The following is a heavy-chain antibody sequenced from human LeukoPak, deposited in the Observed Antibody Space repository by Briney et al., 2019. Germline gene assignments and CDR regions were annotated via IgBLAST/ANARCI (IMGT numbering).Heavy chain of an antibody. D-gene: IGHD3-10*01. CDR3: ARVTSRDYYYGSGSETYDY. V-gene: IGHV4-34*01. CDR1: GGSFSGYY. J-gene: IGHJ4*02. CDR2: INHSGST. Sequence: PSETLSLTCAVYGGSFSGYYWSWIRQPPGKGLEWIGEINHSGSTNYNPSLESRVTISVDTSKNQFSLKLSSVTAADTAVYYCARVTSRDYYYGSGSETYDYWGQGTLVTVSS.